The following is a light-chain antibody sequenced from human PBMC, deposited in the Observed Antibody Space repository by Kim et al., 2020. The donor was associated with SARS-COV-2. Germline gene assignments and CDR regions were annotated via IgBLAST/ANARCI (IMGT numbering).Light chain of an antibody. CDR1: SSDVGGYNY. CDR2: DVS. CDR3: SSYRSNRDVL. V-gene: IGLV2-14*01. J-gene: IGLJ3*02. Sequence: QSALTQPASVSGSPGQSITISCTGTSSDVGGYNYVSWYQQHPGKAPKLMIFDVSKRPSGVSNRFSGSKSGNTASLTISGLQAEDEADYYCSSYRSNRDVLFGGGTQLTVL.